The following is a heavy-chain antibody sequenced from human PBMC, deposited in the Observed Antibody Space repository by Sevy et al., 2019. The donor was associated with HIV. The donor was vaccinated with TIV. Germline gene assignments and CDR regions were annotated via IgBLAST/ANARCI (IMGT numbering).Heavy chain of an antibody. CDR2: ISSSSSTI. Sequence: GGSLRLSCAASGFTFSSYSMNWVRQAPGKGLEWVSYISSSSSTIYYADSVKGRFTISRDNAKNSLYLQMNSLRDEDTDVYYLATGYDILTGYYISDYYYGMDVWGQGTTVTVSS. CDR1: GFTFSSYS. J-gene: IGHJ6*02. D-gene: IGHD3-9*01. V-gene: IGHV3-48*02. CDR3: ATGYDILTGYYISDYYYGMDV.